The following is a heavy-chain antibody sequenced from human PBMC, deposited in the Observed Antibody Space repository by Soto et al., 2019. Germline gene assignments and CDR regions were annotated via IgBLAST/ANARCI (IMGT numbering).Heavy chain of an antibody. CDR1: GFTFSSYA. J-gene: IGHJ4*02. CDR2: ISGSGDST. D-gene: IGHD1-1*01. V-gene: IGHV3-23*01. Sequence: EVQLLESGGGLVQPGKSLRLSCAASGFTFSSYAMSWFRQAPGKGLEWVSVISGSGDSTYYADSVKGRFTISRDNSKNTLYLQMNSLRAEDTAVYNCAKRATGTYFDYWGQGTLVTVSS. CDR3: AKRATGTYFDY.